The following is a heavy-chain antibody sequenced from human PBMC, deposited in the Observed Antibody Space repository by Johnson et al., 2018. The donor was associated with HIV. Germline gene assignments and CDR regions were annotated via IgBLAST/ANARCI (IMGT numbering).Heavy chain of an antibody. V-gene: IGHV3-7*04. Sequence: VQLVESGGGLVQPGGSLRLSCAASGFTFSSYWMSWVRQAPGHGLAWVANIKQDASEKYYVDSVKGRFTISRDNAKNTLYLQMNRRGAEETAVYYGARAQYNYALGRGAFDIWGQGTMVTVSS. CDR1: GFTFSSYW. D-gene: IGHD5-18*01. J-gene: IGHJ3*02. CDR3: ARAQYNYALGRGAFDI. CDR2: IKQDASEK.